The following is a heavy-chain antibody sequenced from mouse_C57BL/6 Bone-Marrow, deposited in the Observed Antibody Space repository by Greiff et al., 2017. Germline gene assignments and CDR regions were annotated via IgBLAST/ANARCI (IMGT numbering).Heavy chain of an antibody. D-gene: IGHD1-1*01. Sequence: VKLQQPGAELVRPGSSVKLSCKASGYTFTSYWMDWVKQRPGQGLEWIGNIYPSDSETHYNQKFKDKATLTVDKSSSTAYMQLSSLTSEDSAVYYCARRPLYYGSSYDYAMDYWGQGTSVTVSS. CDR1: GYTFTSYW. CDR2: IYPSDSET. J-gene: IGHJ4*01. V-gene: IGHV1-61*01. CDR3: ARRPLYYGSSYDYAMDY.